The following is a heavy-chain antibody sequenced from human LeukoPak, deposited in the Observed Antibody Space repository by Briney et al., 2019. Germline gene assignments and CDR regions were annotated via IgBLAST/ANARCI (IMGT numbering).Heavy chain of an antibody. D-gene: IGHD2-2*01. CDR2: IYSGGAT. Sequence: GGSLRLSCSASGFTVHNKYMIWVRQAPGKGLHWVSLIYSGGATDYADSVKGRFTISRDRSNNTLYLQMNSLKAEDTAMYFCATGNVPERGGMTYWGRGTLVSVSS. CDR3: ATGNVPERGGMTY. J-gene: IGHJ4*02. V-gene: IGHV3-53*01. CDR1: GFTVHNKY.